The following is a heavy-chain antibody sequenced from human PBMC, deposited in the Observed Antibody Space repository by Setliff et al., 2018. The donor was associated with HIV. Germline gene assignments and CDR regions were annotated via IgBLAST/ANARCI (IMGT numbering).Heavy chain of an antibody. CDR1: GGSISSYY. D-gene: IGHD2-21*02. J-gene: IGHJ3*02. CDR3: AREVDVVTTSDAFDI. V-gene: IGHV4-59*04. Sequence: PSETLSLTCTVSGGSISSYYWSWIRQPPGKGLEWTGSIYHTGRTYYNRSLESRLTISIDTSKNQFSLKLTSVTAADTAVYYCAREVDVVTTSDAFDIWGQGTMVTVSS. CDR2: IYHTGRT.